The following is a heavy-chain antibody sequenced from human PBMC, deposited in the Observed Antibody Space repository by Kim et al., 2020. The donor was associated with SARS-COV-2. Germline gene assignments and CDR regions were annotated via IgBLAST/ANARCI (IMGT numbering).Heavy chain of an antibody. J-gene: IGHJ5*02. D-gene: IGHD3-9*01. CDR3: AKGLTPDP. V-gene: IGHV3-23*01. CDR2: GVSH. Sequence: GVSHYDDDSVKGRFTIPRDNAKNNLYLPMNSLKADDTAIYYCAKGLTPDPWGQGTLVTVSS.